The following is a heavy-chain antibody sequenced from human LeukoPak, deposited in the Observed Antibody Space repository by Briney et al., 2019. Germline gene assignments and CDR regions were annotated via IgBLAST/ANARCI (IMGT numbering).Heavy chain of an antibody. V-gene: IGHV3-74*01. J-gene: IGHJ4*02. Sequence: QPGVSLRLSCAASGFTVSTYWMHWVRQAPGKGLVWVSRINSDGGSTSYADSVKGRFTISRDNAKNTLYLEMNSLRAEDTAVYYCARPRQCYSTTSCANHFDYWGQGTLVTVSS. CDR3: ARPRQCYSTTSCANHFDY. CDR1: GFTVSTYW. D-gene: IGHD2-2*01. CDR2: INSDGGST.